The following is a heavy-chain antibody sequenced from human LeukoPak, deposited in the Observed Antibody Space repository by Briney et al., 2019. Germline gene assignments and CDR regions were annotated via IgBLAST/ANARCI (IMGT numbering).Heavy chain of an antibody. V-gene: IGHV3-66*02. J-gene: IGHJ4*02. Sequence: GGSLRLSCAASGFTFSNNYMSWVRQAPGKGLEWVSVIYSGDNTYYVESVKGRFTISRDNSKNTLFLQMNRLSAEDTAVYYCAGRRVLDASFDYWGQGTLVTVSS. D-gene: IGHD3-16*01. CDR3: AGRRVLDASFDY. CDR1: GFTFSNNY. CDR2: IYSGDNT.